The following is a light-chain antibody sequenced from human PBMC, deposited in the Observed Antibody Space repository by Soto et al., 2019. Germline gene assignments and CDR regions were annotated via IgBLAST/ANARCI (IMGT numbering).Light chain of an antibody. CDR3: QKYNSAPYT. V-gene: IGKV1-27*01. J-gene: IGKJ2*01. CDR2: AAS. Sequence: DIQMTQSPSSLSASVGDRVTITCRASQGIRNYLAWYQQKPGRVPKLLIFAASALQSGVPSRFNGSGSGTDLTLTISSLQPEDVATYYCQKYNSAPYTFGQGTKLEIK. CDR1: QGIRNY.